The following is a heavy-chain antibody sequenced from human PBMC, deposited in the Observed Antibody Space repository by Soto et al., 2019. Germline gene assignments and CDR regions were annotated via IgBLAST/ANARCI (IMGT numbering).Heavy chain of an antibody. D-gene: IGHD5-12*01. CDR2: IIPILGIA. Sequence: QVQLVQSGAEVKKPGSSVKVSCKASGGTFSSYTISWVRQAPRQGLEWMGRIIPILGIANYAQKFQGRVTITADKSTSTAYMELSSLRSEDTAVYYCARGRGRDAFDIWGQGTMVTVSS. CDR1: GGTFSSYT. J-gene: IGHJ3*02. V-gene: IGHV1-69*02. CDR3: ARGRGRDAFDI.